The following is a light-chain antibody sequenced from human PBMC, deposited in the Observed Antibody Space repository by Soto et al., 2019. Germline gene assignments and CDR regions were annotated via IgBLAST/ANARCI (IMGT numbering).Light chain of an antibody. V-gene: IGKV1-12*01. CDR2: SAS. J-gene: IGKJ1*01. CDR1: QGISRW. Sequence: DIQMTQSPSSVSASVGDRVTITCRASQGISRWLAWYQQKPGKAPNLLIYSASTLYSGVPSRFSGSGSGTDFTLTISSLQLEDFATYYCQQSYSTPPTFGQGTKVDI. CDR3: QQSYSTPPT.